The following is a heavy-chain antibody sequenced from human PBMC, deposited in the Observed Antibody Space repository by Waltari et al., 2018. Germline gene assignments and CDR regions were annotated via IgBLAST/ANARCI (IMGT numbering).Heavy chain of an antibody. CDR3: ARDSVSGSGWSLFDY. V-gene: IGHV1-3*01. D-gene: IGHD6-19*01. J-gene: IGHJ4*02. CDR1: GYTFTSCD. Sequence: QVQLVQSGAEVKKPGASAKVSCKAAGYTFTSCDKHWVRPATGQRLEWMGWINAGNGNTKYSQKFQGRVTITRDTSASTAYMELSSLRSEDTAVYYCARDSVSGSGWSLFDYWGQGTLVTVSS. CDR2: INAGNGNT.